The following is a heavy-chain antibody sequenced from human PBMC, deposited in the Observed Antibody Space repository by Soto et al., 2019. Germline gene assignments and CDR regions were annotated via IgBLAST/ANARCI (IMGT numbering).Heavy chain of an antibody. V-gene: IGHV3-30-3*01. CDR3: ARDAVAGTWTYYFDY. D-gene: IGHD6-19*01. CDR2: ISYDGSNK. Sequence: PGGSLRLSCAASGFTFRSYAMHWVRQAPGKGLEWVAVISYDGSNKYYADSVKGRFTISRDNSKNTLYLQMNSLRAEDTAVYYCARDAVAGTWTYYFDYWGQGTLGTVSS. J-gene: IGHJ4*02. CDR1: GFTFRSYA.